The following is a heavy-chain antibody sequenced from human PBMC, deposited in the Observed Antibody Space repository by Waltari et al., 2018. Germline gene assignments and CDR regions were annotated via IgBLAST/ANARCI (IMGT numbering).Heavy chain of an antibody. J-gene: IGHJ4*02. V-gene: IGHV4-39*07. D-gene: IGHD6-19*01. CDR3: ARGSYSSGWYIGY. CDR2: IYYSGST. Sequence: QLQLQESVPGLVKPSETLSLTCTFSGGSISSSSYYWGWLRQPPGKGLEWIGSIYYSGSTYYNPSLKSRVTISVDTSKNQFSLKLSSVTAADTAVYYCARGSYSSGWYIGYWGQGTLVTVSS. CDR1: GGSISSSSYY.